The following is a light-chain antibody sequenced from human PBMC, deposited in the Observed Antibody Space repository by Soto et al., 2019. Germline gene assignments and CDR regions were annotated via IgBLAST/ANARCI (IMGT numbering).Light chain of an antibody. Sequence: EIVLTQSPGTVSLSPGERATLSCRASQSVSTNYLAWYRQKPGQAPRLLIYGASSRATGIPDRFSGSGSGAEFTLTINSLRSEDFAVYYCQPYNNWPLTFGGGTKV. CDR3: QPYNNWPLT. V-gene: IGKV3-20*01. CDR1: QSVSTNY. J-gene: IGKJ4*01. CDR2: GAS.